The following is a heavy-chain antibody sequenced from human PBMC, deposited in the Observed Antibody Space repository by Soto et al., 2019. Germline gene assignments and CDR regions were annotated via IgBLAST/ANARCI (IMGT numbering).Heavy chain of an antibody. CDR2: ISYDGSNK. CDR3: ARMDGSGYYGSYFDY. CDR1: GFTFSSYA. V-gene: IGHV3-30-3*01. D-gene: IGHD3-22*01. Sequence: QVQLVESGGGEVQPGRSLRLSCAASGFTFSSYAMHWVRQAPGKGLEWVAIISYDGSNKYYADSVKGRFTISRDNSKSTLFLQMNSLRAEDTAVYYCARMDGSGYYGSYFDYWGQGTLVTVSS. J-gene: IGHJ4*02.